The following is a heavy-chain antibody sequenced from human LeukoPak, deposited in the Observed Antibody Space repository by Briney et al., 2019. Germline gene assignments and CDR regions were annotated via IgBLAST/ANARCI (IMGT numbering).Heavy chain of an antibody. D-gene: IGHD2-2*01. J-gene: IGHJ4*02. CDR2: IYPGDSET. Sequence: GESLKISCTGSGYSFSDYWIAWVRQMPGKVLEWMGIIYPGDSETTYSPFFQGQVTISADRSITTTYLQWSSLKASDTAMYYCARGRGYCSSSRCYDFDYWGQGTLVTVSS. V-gene: IGHV5-51*01. CDR1: GYSFSDYW. CDR3: ARGRGYCSSSRCYDFDY.